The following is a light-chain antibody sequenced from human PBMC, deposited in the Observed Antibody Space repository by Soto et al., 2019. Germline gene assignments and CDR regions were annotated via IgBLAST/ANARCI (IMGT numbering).Light chain of an antibody. V-gene: IGKV1-6*01. Sequence: AIQMTQSPSSLSASVGDRVTITCRASQGVRNDLGWYQQKPGKAPSLLIYAASSLQSGVPSRFSGSGSGTDFTLTISSLQPEDFATYYCLQDYNYPLTFGGGTKVEIK. CDR3: LQDYNYPLT. CDR1: QGVRND. J-gene: IGKJ4*01. CDR2: AAS.